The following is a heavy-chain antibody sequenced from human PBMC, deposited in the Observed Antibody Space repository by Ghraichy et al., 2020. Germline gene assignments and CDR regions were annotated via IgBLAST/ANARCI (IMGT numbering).Heavy chain of an antibody. CDR3: ARDRGGGNSFLPGMDV. D-gene: IGHD4-23*01. V-gene: IGHV4-31*03. Sequence: SQTLSLTCTVSGGSISSGGYYWSWIRQHPGKGLEWIGYIYYSGSTYYNPSLKSRVTISVDTSKNQFSLKLSSVTAADTAVYYCARDRGGGNSFLPGMDVWGQGTTVTVSS. CDR1: GGSISSGGYY. J-gene: IGHJ6*02. CDR2: IYYSGST.